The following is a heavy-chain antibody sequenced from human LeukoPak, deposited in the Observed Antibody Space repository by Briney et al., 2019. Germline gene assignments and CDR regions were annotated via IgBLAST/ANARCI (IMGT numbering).Heavy chain of an antibody. CDR1: GSSISSYY. CDR2: IYYSGST. V-gene: IGHV4-59*01. J-gene: IGHJ3*02. CDR3: ARTYYYDSSGPDAFDI. D-gene: IGHD3-22*01. Sequence: SETLSLTCTVSGSSISSYYWSWIRQPPGKGLEWIGYIYYSGSTNYNPSLKSRVTISVDTSKNQFSLKLSSVTAADTAVYYCARTYYYDSSGPDAFDIWGQGTMVTVSS.